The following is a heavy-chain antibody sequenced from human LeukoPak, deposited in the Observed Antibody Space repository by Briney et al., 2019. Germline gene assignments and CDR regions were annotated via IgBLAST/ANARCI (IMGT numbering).Heavy chain of an antibody. CDR1: GGFINSGGYD. CDR2: ISTRGIT. D-gene: IGHD4-11*01. Sequence: PSETLSLTCTVSGGFINSGGYDWSWIRQPVGKGLEWIGRISTRGITKYNPSLKSRVTIPVDTSKNQFSLNLSSVTAADTAVYYCARGPDYTNYVDSGGQGTLVTVSS. CDR3: ARGPDYTNYVDS. V-gene: IGHV4-61*02. J-gene: IGHJ4*02.